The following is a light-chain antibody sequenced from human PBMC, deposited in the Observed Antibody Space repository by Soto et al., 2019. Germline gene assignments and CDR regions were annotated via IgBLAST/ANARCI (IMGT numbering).Light chain of an antibody. CDR2: DVN. J-gene: IGLJ2*01. CDR3: SSYAGTYSVV. CDR1: SSDVGTYNH. Sequence: QSALTQPRSVSGSPGQSVTISCTGTSSDVGTYNHVSWYQQHPGKAPKVMIYDVNKRSSTVPDRFSGSKSGNTASLTISGLQAEDEADYYCSSYAGTYSVVFGGGTQLTVL. V-gene: IGLV2-11*01.